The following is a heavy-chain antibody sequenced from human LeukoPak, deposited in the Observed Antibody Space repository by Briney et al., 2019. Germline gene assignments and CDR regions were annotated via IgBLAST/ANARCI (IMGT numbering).Heavy chain of an antibody. D-gene: IGHD2/OR15-2a*01. CDR2: ISASGANT. CDR3: AKERTQTTSFDY. V-gene: IGHV3-23*01. CDR1: GFTFSTYP. J-gene: IGHJ4*02. Sequence: GGSLRLSCAASGFTFSTYPMNWVRQAPGKGLEWVSTISASGANTYYAVSVKGRFTISRDNSRNTLYLQTNSLRAEDTAIYYCAKERTQTTSFDYWGQGTLVTVSS.